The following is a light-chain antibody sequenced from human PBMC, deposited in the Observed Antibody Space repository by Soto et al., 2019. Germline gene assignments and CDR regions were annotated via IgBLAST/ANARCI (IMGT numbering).Light chain of an antibody. CDR1: QSISSW. Sequence: DIHVTQSPSTLSASGGDTGTITCRASQSISSWLAWYQQKPGKAPKLLIYRASTLQSGVPSRFSGSGSGTEFTLTISSLQPDDFATYYCQHYNSYSEAFGQGTKVDIK. J-gene: IGKJ1*01. V-gene: IGKV1-5*03. CDR3: QHYNSYSEA. CDR2: RAS.